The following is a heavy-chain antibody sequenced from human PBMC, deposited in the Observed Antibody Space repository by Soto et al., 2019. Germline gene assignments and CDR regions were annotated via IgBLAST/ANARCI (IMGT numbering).Heavy chain of an antibody. V-gene: IGHV1-24*01. CDR1: GYTLTELS. CDR2: FDPEDGET. J-gene: IGHJ6*02. CDR3: ATEEWELHYYYYGMDV. Sequence: ASVKVSCKVSGYTLTELSIHWVRQAPGKGLEWMGGFDPEDGETIYAQKFQGRVTMTEDTSTDTAYMELSSLRSEDTAVYYCATEEWELHYYYYGMDVWGQGTTVTVSS. D-gene: IGHD1-26*01.